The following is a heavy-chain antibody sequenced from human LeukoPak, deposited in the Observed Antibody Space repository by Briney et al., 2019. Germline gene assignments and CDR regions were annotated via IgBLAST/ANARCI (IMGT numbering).Heavy chain of an antibody. CDR3: ATVAPGYCSSTSCYADYYYGMDV. CDR2: FDPEDGET. CDR1: GYTLTELS. V-gene: IGHV1-24*01. J-gene: IGHJ6*04. D-gene: IGHD2-2*01. Sequence: ASVMVSCKVSGYTLTELSMHWVRQAPGKGLEWMGGFDPEDGETIYAQKFQGRVTMTEDTSADTAYMELSGLRSEDTAVYYCATVAPGYCSSTSCYADYYYGMDVWGKGTTVTVSS.